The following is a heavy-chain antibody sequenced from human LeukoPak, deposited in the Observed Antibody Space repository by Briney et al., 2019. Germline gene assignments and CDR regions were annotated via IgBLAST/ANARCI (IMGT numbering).Heavy chain of an antibody. J-gene: IGHJ4*02. CDR2: ISSDGGTK. CDR1: KFTFSNYG. V-gene: IGHV3-30*18. CDR3: AKEYDSGGYGAYFDY. Sequence: PGGSLRLSCTASKFTFSNYGMQWVRQAPGKGLGWVAVISSDGGTKYYADSVKGRFTLSRDNSRNTLDLQMNSLGPEDTAVYYCAKEYDSGGYGAYFDYWGQGTLVTVSS. D-gene: IGHD3-10*01.